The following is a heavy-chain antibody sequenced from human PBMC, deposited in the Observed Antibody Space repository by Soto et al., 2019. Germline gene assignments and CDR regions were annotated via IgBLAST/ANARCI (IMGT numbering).Heavy chain of an antibody. D-gene: IGHD3-16*01. J-gene: IGHJ6*03. Sequence: GESLKISCKGSGYSFTSYWIGWVRQMPGKGLEWMGIIYPGDSDTRYSPSFQGQVTISADKSISTAYLQWSSLKASDTAMYYCASWGMTPGYYYYYYMDVWGKGTTVTVSS. CDR2: IYPGDSDT. CDR3: ASWGMTPGYYYYYYMDV. CDR1: GYSFTSYW. V-gene: IGHV5-51*01.